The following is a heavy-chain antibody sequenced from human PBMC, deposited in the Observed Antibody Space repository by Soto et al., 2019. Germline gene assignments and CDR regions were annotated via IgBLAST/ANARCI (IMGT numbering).Heavy chain of an antibody. D-gene: IGHD3-3*01. CDR2: ISAYNGNT. CDR3: ARDGQYYDFWSGYYNGVGYYGMDV. V-gene: IGHV1-18*01. Sequence: ASVKVSCKASGYTFTSYGISWVRQAPGQGLEWMGWISAYNGNTNYAQKLQGRVTMTTDTSTSTAYMELRSLRSDDTAVYYCARDGQYYDFWSGYYNGVGYYGMDVWGQGTTVTV. CDR1: GYTFTSYG. J-gene: IGHJ6*02.